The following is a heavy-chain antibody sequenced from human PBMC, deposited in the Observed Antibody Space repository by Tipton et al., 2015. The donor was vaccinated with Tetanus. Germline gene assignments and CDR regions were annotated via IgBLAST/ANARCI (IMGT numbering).Heavy chain of an antibody. CDR2: INHSGST. V-gene: IGHV4-34*01. CDR3: ARQYCSGGSCSFDY. CDR1: GGSFSGYY. Sequence: TLSLTCAVYGGSFSGYYWSWIRQPPGKGLEWIGEINHSGSTNYNPSLKSRVTISVDTSKNQSSLKLSSVTAADTAVYYCARQYCSGGSCSFDYWGQGTLVTVSS. D-gene: IGHD2-15*01. J-gene: IGHJ4*02.